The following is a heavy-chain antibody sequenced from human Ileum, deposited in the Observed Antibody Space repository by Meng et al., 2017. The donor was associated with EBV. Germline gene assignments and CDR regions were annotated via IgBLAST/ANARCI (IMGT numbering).Heavy chain of an antibody. CDR1: GYTFTNYG. V-gene: IGHV1-18*01. CDR2: ISAYNGNT. Sequence: QAQLVQSGGEVNKPGASVQVACKPSGYTFTNYGITWVRQAPGQGLEWMGWISAYNGNTNYAQTLQGRLTMTTDTSTSTAYMELRSLRSDDTAVYYCARVWNYDILTGYYTHYFDYWGQGTLVTVSS. D-gene: IGHD3-9*01. CDR3: ARVWNYDILTGYYTHYFDY. J-gene: IGHJ4*02.